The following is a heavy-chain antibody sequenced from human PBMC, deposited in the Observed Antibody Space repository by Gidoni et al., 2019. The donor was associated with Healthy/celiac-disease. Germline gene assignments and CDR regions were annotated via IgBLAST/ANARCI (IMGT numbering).Heavy chain of an antibody. CDR2: IKSKTDGGTT. CDR1: GFTFSNAW. Sequence: EVQLVESGGGLVKPGGSLRLSCAASGFTFSNAWMSWVRQAPGKGLEWVGRIKSKTDGGTTDYAAPVKGRFTISRDDSKNTLYLQMNSLKTEDTAVYYCTTDPLHYYYYGMDVWGQGTTVTVSS. CDR3: TTDPLHYYYYGMDV. V-gene: IGHV3-15*01. J-gene: IGHJ6*02.